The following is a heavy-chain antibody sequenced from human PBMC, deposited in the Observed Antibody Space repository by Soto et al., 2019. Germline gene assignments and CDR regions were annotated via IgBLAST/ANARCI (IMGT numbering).Heavy chain of an antibody. D-gene: IGHD2-8*01. V-gene: IGHV1-18*01. CDR3: AKNGQPPYYYYGMDV. J-gene: IGHJ6*02. Sequence: QGQLVQSGAEVKKPGASVKVSCKASGYTFTRYGISWVRQAPGQGLEWMGWISDYNGDTNYAQKFQGRVTMTVDTSTTTAFMALTSLTSDDRAVYYCAKNGQPPYYYYGMDVWGQGTTVTVSS. CDR2: ISDYNGDT. CDR1: GYTFTRYG.